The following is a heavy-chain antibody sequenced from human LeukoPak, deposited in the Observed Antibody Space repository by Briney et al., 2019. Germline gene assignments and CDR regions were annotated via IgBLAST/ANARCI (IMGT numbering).Heavy chain of an antibody. CDR3: ARGRPYYDFWSGYTPQPEDYYYGMDV. CDR2: IYYSGST. D-gene: IGHD3-3*01. Sequence: PSETLSLTCTVSGGSISSYYWSWIRQPPGKGLEWIGYIYYSGSTNYNPSLKSRVTISVDTSKNQFSLKLSSVTAADTAVYYCARGRPYYDFWSGYTPQPEDYYYGMDVWGQGTTVTVSS. V-gene: IGHV4-59*12. CDR1: GGSISSYY. J-gene: IGHJ6*02.